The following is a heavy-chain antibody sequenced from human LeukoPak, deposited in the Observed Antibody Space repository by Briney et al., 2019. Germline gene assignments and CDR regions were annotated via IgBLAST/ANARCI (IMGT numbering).Heavy chain of an antibody. CDR1: GFTLSTYE. Sequence: GGSLRLSCVASGFTLSTYEMNWVRQAPGKGLEWVSYISSSSHLIFYADSVKGRFTISSDNAKNSLYLQMNSLRAEDTAVYYCARDRVGWXREFXLWGQGTLVT. V-gene: IGHV3-48*03. CDR2: ISSSSHLI. J-gene: IGHJ4*02. CDR3: ARDRVGWXREFXL. D-gene: IGHD6-19*01.